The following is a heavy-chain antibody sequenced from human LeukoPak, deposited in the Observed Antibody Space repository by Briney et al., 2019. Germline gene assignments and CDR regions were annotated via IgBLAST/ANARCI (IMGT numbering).Heavy chain of an antibody. J-gene: IGHJ3*02. Sequence: SETLSLTCTVSGGSISSGGYYWSWIRQHPGKRLEWIGYIYYSGSTYYNPSLKSRVTISVDTSRNQFSLKLSSVTAADTAVYYCAREGLAQQLVKVYAFDIWGQGTMVTVSS. CDR3: AREGLAQQLVKVYAFDI. CDR1: GGSISSGGYY. V-gene: IGHV4-31*03. D-gene: IGHD6-13*01. CDR2: IYYSGST.